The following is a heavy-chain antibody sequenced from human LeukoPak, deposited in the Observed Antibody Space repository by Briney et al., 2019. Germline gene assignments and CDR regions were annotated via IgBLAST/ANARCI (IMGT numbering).Heavy chain of an antibody. CDR3: ARGSHSSSWYWYYYYGMDV. CDR1: GYTFTSYD. Sequence: GASVKVSCKASGYTFTSYDINWVRQATGQGLEWMGWMNPNSGNTGYAQKFQGRVTMTRNTSISTAYMELSSLRSEDTAVYYCARGSHSSSWYWYYYYGMDVWGQGTTVTVSS. J-gene: IGHJ6*02. V-gene: IGHV1-8*01. D-gene: IGHD6-13*01. CDR2: MNPNSGNT.